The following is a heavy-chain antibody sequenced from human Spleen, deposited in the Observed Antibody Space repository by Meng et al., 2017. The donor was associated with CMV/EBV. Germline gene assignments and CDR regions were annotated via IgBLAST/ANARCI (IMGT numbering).Heavy chain of an antibody. CDR2: VSAIDDST. V-gene: IGHV3-23*01. Sequence: GGSLRLSCVASGFAFGAYTMSWVRQSAEKGLETVAMVSAIDDSTYYADFVKGRFIISRANSKNTVSLEMRSLTVEDTAIYYCAKPRNGYGGQDYWGQGALVTVSS. CDR1: GFAFGAYT. D-gene: IGHD5-12*01. CDR3: AKPRNGYGGQDY. J-gene: IGHJ4*02.